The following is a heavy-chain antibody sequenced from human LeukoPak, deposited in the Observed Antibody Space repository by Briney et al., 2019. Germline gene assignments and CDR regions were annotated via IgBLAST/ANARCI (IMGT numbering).Heavy chain of an antibody. CDR1: GFTFSSYS. CDR3: AKEHSTGWPSLDS. V-gene: IGHV3-30*18. J-gene: IGHJ4*02. Sequence: GGSLRLSCAASGFTFSSYSMHWVRQAPGKGLEWVAVMSNNGISKFYVDSVKGRFTVSRDNSKNTLYLQMNSLRAEDTALYYCAKEHSTGWPSLDSWGQGTLVTVSS. CDR2: MSNNGISK. D-gene: IGHD6-19*01.